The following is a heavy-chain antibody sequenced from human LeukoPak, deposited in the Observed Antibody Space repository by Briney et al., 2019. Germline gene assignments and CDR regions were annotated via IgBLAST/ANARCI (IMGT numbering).Heavy chain of an antibody. CDR3: ARSGLELTPYGMDV. V-gene: IGHV3-13*01. CDR1: GFTFSSYD. Sequence: PGGSLRLSCAASGFTFSSYDMHWVRQATGKGLEWVSAIGTAGDTYYPGSVKGRFTISGENAKNSLYLQMNSPRAEDTAVYYCARSGLELTPYGMDVWGQGTTVTVSS. D-gene: IGHD1-7*01. CDR2: IGTAGDT. J-gene: IGHJ6*02.